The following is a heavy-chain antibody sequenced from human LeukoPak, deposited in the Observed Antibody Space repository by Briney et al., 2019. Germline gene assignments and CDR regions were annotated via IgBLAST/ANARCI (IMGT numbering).Heavy chain of an antibody. CDR3: ARHGGYYDILTGYYRAYFDY. CDR1: GGSFSGYY. CDR2: INHSGST. D-gene: IGHD3-9*01. Sequence: SETLSLTCAVYGGSFSGYYWSWIRQPPGKGLEWIGEINHSGSTNYNPSLKSRVTISVDTSKNQFSLKLSSVTAADTAVYYCARHGGYYDILTGYYRAYFDYWGQGTLATVSS. J-gene: IGHJ4*02. V-gene: IGHV4-34*01.